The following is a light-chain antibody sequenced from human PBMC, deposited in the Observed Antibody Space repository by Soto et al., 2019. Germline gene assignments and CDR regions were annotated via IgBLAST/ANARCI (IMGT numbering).Light chain of an antibody. Sequence: EIVMTQSPATLSVSPWERATLSCRASQSVSSNLAWYQQKPGQAPRLHIYGASTRATGIPDRFSGSGSGTDFTLTINSLEPEDFAVYYCQKRSTWPRTFGGGTKVDIK. V-gene: IGKV3D-15*01. CDR1: QSVSSN. CDR3: QKRSTWPRT. CDR2: GAS. J-gene: IGKJ4*01.